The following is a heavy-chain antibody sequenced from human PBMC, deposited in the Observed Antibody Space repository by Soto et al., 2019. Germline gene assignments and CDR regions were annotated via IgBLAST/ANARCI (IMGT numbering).Heavy chain of an antibody. V-gene: IGHV6-1*01. J-gene: IGHJ6*02. CDR2: TLYRSSKWYN. D-gene: IGHD1-7*01. CDR3: ARDAAPTLNYPHGMDV. CDR1: GDSVSTNIAA. Sequence: QVQLQQSGPGLVKPSQTLSLTCAISGDSVSTNIAAWSWIRQSPSRGLEWLGRTLYRSSKWYNEYAVSVKSRMTIIPDTSKNQFSLQLNSVTPEDTAVYYCARDAAPTLNYPHGMDVLGQGTAVTVSS.